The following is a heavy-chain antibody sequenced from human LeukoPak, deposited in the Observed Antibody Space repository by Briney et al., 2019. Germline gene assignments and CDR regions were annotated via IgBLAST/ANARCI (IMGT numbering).Heavy chain of an antibody. Sequence: PGGSLRLSCAASGFTFSSYAMNWVRQAPGKGLEWGSAISGSGDSTYYADSAKGRFTISRDNAKNSLYLQTNSLRAEDTAVYYCARGLMRRDGYKSPYYFDYWGQGTLVTVSS. J-gene: IGHJ4*02. CDR2: ISGSGDST. CDR1: GFTFSSYA. CDR3: ARGLMRRDGYKSPYYFDY. D-gene: IGHD5-24*01. V-gene: IGHV3-23*01.